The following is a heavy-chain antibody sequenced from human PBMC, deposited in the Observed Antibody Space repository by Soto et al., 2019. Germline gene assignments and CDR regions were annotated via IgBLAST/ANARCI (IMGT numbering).Heavy chain of an antibody. CDR3: ARSVLRFLEWLPTPRYYYGMDV. J-gene: IGHJ6*02. CDR1: GYTFTGYY. V-gene: IGHV1-2*04. CDR2: INPNSGGT. D-gene: IGHD3-3*01. Sequence: ASGKVSCKASGYTFTGYYMHWVRQAPGQGLEWMGWINPNSGGTNYAQKFQGWVTMTRDTSISTAYMELSRLRSDDTAVYYCARSVLRFLEWLPTPRYYYGMDVWGQGTTVTVSS.